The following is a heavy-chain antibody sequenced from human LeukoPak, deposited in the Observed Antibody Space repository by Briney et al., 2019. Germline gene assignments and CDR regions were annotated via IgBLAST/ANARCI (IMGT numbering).Heavy chain of an antibody. Sequence: SETLSLTCTVSGGSISSYYWSWIRQPPGKGLEWIGYIYYSGSTNYNPSLKSRVTISVDTSKNRFSLKLSSVTAADTAVYYCARHRIGLWGGGYFDYWGQGTLVTVSS. V-gene: IGHV4-59*08. CDR3: ARHRIGLWGGGYFDY. CDR1: GGSISSYY. D-gene: IGHD2-21*01. J-gene: IGHJ4*02. CDR2: IYYSGST.